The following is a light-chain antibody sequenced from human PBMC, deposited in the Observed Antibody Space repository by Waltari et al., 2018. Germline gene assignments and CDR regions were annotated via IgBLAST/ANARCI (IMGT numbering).Light chain of an antibody. J-gene: IGKJ2*01. Sequence: EIVLTQSPATLSLSPGEGATLSCRATQSVSNYLAWYQQKPGQAPRLLIYGTYNSATGVPARFSGSESGTDFTLTISSLETEDFAVYYCQQRASWPNTFGQGTKLEIK. V-gene: IGKV3-11*01. CDR2: GTY. CDR1: QSVSNY. CDR3: QQRASWPNT.